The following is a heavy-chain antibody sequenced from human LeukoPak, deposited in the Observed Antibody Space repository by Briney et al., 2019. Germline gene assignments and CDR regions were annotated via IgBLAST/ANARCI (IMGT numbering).Heavy chain of an antibody. D-gene: IGHD2-21*02. Sequence: PSETLSLTCAVYGGSFSGYYCGWIRHRPGKGLEWIGEINHSGSTNSNPSLKSRVTISVDTSKNQFSLKLSSVTAADPAVYYCARIVVVTAIKYSFDYWGQGTLVTVSS. CDR2: INHSGST. CDR1: GGSFSGYY. CDR3: ARIVVVTAIKYSFDY. J-gene: IGHJ4*02. V-gene: IGHV4-34*01.